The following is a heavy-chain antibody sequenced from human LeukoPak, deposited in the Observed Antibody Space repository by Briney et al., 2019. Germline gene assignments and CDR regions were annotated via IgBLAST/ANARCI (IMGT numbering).Heavy chain of an antibody. CDR1: GGSITGYS. CDR3: VRRIQLWSYWHFDL. D-gene: IGHD5-18*01. V-gene: IGHV4-4*09. Sequence: SETLSLTCSVSGGSITGYSWGWVRQPPGKGLECIGYMFDRGSPNHHPSLQNRVTTSVDTSKNEFSLRLTSVTAADTAVYYCVRRIQLWSYWHFDLWGRGTLVTVSS. J-gene: IGHJ2*01. CDR2: MFDRGSP.